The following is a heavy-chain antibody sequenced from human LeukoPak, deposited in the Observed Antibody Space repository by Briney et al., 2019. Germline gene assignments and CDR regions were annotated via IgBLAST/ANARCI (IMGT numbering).Heavy chain of an antibody. CDR2: IKQDGSEK. J-gene: IGHJ4*02. Sequence: PGGSLRLSCAASGFTFSSYAMSWVRQAPGKGLEWVANIKQDGSEKYYVDSVKGRFTISRDNAKNSLYLQMNSLRAEDTAVYYCARYLGGLTDYWGQGTLVTVSS. CDR1: GFTFSSYA. CDR3: ARYLGGLTDY. D-gene: IGHD2-15*01. V-gene: IGHV3-7*01.